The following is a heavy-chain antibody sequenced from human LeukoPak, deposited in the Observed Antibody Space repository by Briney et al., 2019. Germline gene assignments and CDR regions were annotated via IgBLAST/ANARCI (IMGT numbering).Heavy chain of an antibody. CDR1: GYTFTSYY. V-gene: IGHV1-46*01. CDR2: INPSGGST. Sequence: VASVKVSCKASGYTFTSYYMHWVRQAPGQGLEWMGIINPSGGSTSYAQKFQGRVTMTRDTSTSTVYMELSSLGSEDTAVYYCATEISSGWNGDYWGQGTLVTVSS. CDR3: ATEISSGWNGDY. D-gene: IGHD6-19*01. J-gene: IGHJ4*02.